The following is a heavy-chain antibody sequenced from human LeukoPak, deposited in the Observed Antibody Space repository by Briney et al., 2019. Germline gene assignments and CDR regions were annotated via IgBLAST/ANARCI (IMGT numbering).Heavy chain of an antibody. CDR1: GFTIRGYW. CDR2: IKSDGSWT. D-gene: IGHD5-12*01. J-gene: IGHJ4*02. CDR3: VRDGDAYDFDL. V-gene: IGHV3-74*01. Sequence: PGGSLRLSCAAAGFTIRGYWMRWVRQAPGKGLMWVSRIKSDGSWTNYADSVRGRFTISRDKAKNTLCLQMVGLRAEDTAIYYCVRDGDAYDFDLWGQGILVTVSS.